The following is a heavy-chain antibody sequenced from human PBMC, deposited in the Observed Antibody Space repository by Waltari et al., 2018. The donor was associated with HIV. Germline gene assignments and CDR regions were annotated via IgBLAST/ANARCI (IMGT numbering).Heavy chain of an antibody. V-gene: IGHV4-34*01. Sequence: QVQLQQWGAGLLKPSETLSLTCAVYGGSFSGYYWSWIRQPPGKGLEWIGEINHSGSTNDNPSLKSRVTISVDTSKNQFSLKLSSVTAADTAVYYCARVVVVPAAIPGRWFDPWGQGTLVTVSS. D-gene: IGHD2-2*01. CDR2: INHSGST. J-gene: IGHJ5*02. CDR3: ARVVVVPAAIPGRWFDP. CDR1: GGSFSGYY.